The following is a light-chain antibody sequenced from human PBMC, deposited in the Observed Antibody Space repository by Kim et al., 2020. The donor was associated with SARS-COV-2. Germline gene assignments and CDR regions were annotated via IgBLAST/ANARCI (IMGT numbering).Light chain of an antibody. V-gene: IGLV1-40*01. CDR3: QSYDSSLTHWV. J-gene: IGLJ3*02. CDR2: GNS. CDR1: SSNIGAGYD. Sequence: RVTISCTGSSSNIGAGYDVHWYQQLPGTAPKPLIYGNSNRPSGVPDRFSGSKSGTSASLAITGLQAEDEADYYCQSYDSSLTHWVFGGGTQLTVL.